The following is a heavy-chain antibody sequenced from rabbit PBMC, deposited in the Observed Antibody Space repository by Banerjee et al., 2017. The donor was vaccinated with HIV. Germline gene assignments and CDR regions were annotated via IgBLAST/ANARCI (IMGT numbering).Heavy chain of an antibody. Sequence: QSLEESGGDLVKPQGFLTLSCTASGFSFSSSYFMCWVRQAPGKGLEWVACFYAGSSGSTWSASWAKGRFTISKTSSTTVTLQMTSLTAADTATYFCARTTGYSGYYFNLWGQGTL. V-gene: IGHV1S40*01. J-gene: IGHJ4*01. CDR2: FYAGSSGST. D-gene: IGHD7-1*01. CDR1: GFSFSSSYF. CDR3: ARTTGYSGYYFNL.